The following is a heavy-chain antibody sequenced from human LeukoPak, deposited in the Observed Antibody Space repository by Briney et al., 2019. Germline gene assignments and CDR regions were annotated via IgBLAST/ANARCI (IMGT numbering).Heavy chain of an antibody. J-gene: IGHJ6*02. CDR1: GYTFTGYY. V-gene: IGHV1-2*02. CDR3: ARGLSLPYSSSWFYYCYGMDV. CDR2: INPNSGGS. D-gene: IGHD6-13*01. Sequence: ASVKVSCKASGYTFTGYYMHWVRQAPGQGLEWMGWINPNSGGSNYAQKFQGRVTMTRDTSISTAYMELSRLRSDDTAVYYCARGLSLPYSSSWFYYCYGMDVWGQGTTVTVSS.